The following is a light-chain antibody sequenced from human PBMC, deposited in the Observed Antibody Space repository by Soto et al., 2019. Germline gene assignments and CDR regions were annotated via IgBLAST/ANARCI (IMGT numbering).Light chain of an antibody. V-gene: IGKV3-11*01. Sequence: EIVLTQSPATLSLSPGQRATLSCRSSQSLISYLAWYQQKPGQAPRLLIYGGSSRAAGIPVRFSGGGSETDFTLTITGLEPEVFAIYYCKHYVNWPFTFGQGTRLEIK. J-gene: IGKJ5*01. CDR2: GGS. CDR1: QSLISY. CDR3: KHYVNWPFT.